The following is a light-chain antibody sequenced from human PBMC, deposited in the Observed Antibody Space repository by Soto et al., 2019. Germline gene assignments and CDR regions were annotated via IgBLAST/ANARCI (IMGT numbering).Light chain of an antibody. CDR2: GNS. J-gene: IGLJ1*01. CDR1: SSNIRAGYD. CDR3: QSYDSSLSGYV. Sequence: QTVVTQPPSVSGAPGQRVTISCTGSSSNIRAGYDVHWYQQLPGTAPKLLIYGNSNRPSGVPDRFSGSKSGTSASLAITGLQAEDEADYYCQSYDSSLSGYVFGTGTKLTVL. V-gene: IGLV1-40*01.